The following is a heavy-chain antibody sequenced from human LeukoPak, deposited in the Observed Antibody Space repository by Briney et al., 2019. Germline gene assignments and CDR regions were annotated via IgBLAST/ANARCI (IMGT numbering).Heavy chain of an antibody. CDR3: TRGGYYSVY. J-gene: IGHJ4*02. CDR2: IRSKPYGGTT. D-gene: IGHD3-3*01. V-gene: IGHV3-49*04. CDR1: GFTFGDYA. Sequence: PGRSLRLSCTASGFTFGDYAMSWVRQAPGKGLEWVGFIRSKPYGGTTEYAASVKGGFTISRDDFKSFASLQMNSLKTEDTAVYYCTRGGYYSVYWGQGALVTVSS.